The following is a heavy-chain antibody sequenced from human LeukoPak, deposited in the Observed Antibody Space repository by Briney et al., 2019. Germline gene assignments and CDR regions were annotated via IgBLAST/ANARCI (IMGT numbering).Heavy chain of an antibody. J-gene: IGHJ4*02. V-gene: IGHV4-34*01. Sequence: PSETLSLTCAVYGGSFSGYYWSWIRQPPGKGLEWIGEINHSGSTNYNPSLKSRVTISVDTSKNQFSLRLSSVTAADTAVYYCARLYGDYAPFDYWGQGTLVTVSS. D-gene: IGHD4-17*01. CDR2: INHSGST. CDR3: ARLYGDYAPFDY. CDR1: GGSFSGYY.